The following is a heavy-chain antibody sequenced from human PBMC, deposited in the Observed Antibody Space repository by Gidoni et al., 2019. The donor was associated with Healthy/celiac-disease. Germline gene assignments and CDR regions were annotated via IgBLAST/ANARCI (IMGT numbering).Heavy chain of an antibody. CDR3: ARKGERWDVLEKFYFGVDV. CDR1: GGTFRTYG. CDR2: IVPVFGTG. J-gene: IGHJ6*02. V-gene: IGHV1-69*01. Sequence: QVQLVQSGAEVKKPGSSVKVSCKASGGTFRTYGISWVRQAPGPGLVWGGGIVPVFGTGDYSQKFQGRVTITADESTSTAYMELSNLRSEDTAVYYCARKGERWDVLEKFYFGVDVWGQGTTVTVSS. D-gene: IGHD3-10*01.